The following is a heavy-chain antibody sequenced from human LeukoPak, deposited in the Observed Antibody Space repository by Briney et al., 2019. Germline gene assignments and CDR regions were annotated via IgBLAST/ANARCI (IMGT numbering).Heavy chain of an antibody. J-gene: IGHJ4*02. CDR2: IYTSGST. D-gene: IGHD3-10*01. CDR3: ARGDYYGSGSYYPSDY. V-gene: IGHV4-4*07. Sequence: SETLSLTCTVSGGSISSYYWSWIRQPAGKGLEWIGRIYTSGSTNYNPSLKSRVTMSVDMSKNQFSLKLSSVTAADTAVYYCARGDYYGSGSYYPSDYWGQGTLVTVSS. CDR1: GGSISSYY.